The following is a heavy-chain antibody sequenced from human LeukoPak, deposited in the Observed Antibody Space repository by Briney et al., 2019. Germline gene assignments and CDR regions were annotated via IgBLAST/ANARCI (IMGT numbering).Heavy chain of an antibody. CDR1: GFTVSSNY. CDR3: ARSSGRYDSSGYSDY. J-gene: IGHJ4*02. V-gene: IGHV3-53*01. Sequence: PGGSLRPSCAASGFTVSSNYMSWVRQAPGKWLEWVSVIYSGGSTYYADSVKGRFTISRDNSKKTLYLQMNSLRAEDTAVYYCARSSGRYDSSGYSDYWGQGTLVTVSS. D-gene: IGHD3-22*01. CDR2: IYSGGST.